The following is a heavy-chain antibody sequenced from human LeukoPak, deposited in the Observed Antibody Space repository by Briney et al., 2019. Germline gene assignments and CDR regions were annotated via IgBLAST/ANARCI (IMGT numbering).Heavy chain of an antibody. Sequence: ASVKVSCKASGYTFTSYGISWVRQAPGQGLEWMGWISAYNGNTNYAQKLQGRVTMTTDTSTSTAYMELRSLRSDDTAVYSCARIGYNIVVVPADEVKVTTVTTAGDYWGQGTLVTVSS. CDR2: ISAYNGNT. CDR1: GYTFTSYG. D-gene: IGHD2-2*01. V-gene: IGHV1-18*01. J-gene: IGHJ4*02. CDR3: ARIGYNIVVVPADEVKVTTVTTAGDY.